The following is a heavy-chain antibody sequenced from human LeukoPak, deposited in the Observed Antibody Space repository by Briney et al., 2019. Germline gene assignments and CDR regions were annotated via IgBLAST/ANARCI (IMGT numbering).Heavy chain of an antibody. CDR2: ISSDGDRT. CDR1: GFIFSDYA. CDR3: AKDRYSYAFEYSDS. D-gene: IGHD5-18*01. J-gene: IGHJ4*02. V-gene: IGHV3-64*04. Sequence: GGSLRLSCSASGFIFSDYAMRWVRQAPGKGLEYISAISSDGDRTFFTDSVKGRFTISRDNSKNTLSLQVSSLRTEDTAVYYCAKDRYSYAFEYSDSWGQGTLVTVSS.